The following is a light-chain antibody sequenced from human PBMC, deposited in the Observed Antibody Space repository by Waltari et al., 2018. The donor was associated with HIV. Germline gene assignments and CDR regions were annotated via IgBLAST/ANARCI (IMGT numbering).Light chain of an antibody. CDR3: QSYDSSLSGTFV. CDR2: ADD. J-gene: IGLJ1*01. V-gene: IGLV1-40*01. Sequence: QSVLTQPPSVSGAPGQRVTISCTGSSSNIGAGYDVHWFQQLPGTAPKLHIYADDKRPAVVPVRVSGAKSGTSASLAITGLQAEDEADDYCQSYDSSLSGTFVCGTGTKVTVL. CDR1: SSNIGAGYD.